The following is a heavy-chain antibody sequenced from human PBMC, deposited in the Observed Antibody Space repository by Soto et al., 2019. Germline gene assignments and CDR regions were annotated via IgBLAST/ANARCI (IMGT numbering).Heavy chain of an antibody. V-gene: IGHV1-18*01. Sequence: QVQLVQSGGEVKKPGASVKVSCKTSGYTFTSFGISWVRQAPGQGLEWMGWINAYNGNTNYAQNLQGRVTMTTDTSTTTAYMELRSLRSDDTALYYCARGRGNPQCFDSWGQGTLVTVSS. J-gene: IGHJ4*02. CDR3: ARGRGNPQCFDS. CDR1: GYTFTSFG. CDR2: INAYNGNT. D-gene: IGHD3-10*01.